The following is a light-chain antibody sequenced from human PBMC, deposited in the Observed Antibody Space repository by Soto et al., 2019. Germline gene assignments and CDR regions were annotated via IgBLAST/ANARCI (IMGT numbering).Light chain of an antibody. CDR2: GAS. V-gene: IGKV3-20*01. J-gene: IGKJ4*01. CDR3: RQYGRSLEFA. Sequence: IVLTQSPGTLSLSPGERATLSCRASQTVSNNFLAWYQEKPGRGPRLLIYGASTRATGIPDRFSGSGSGTDFTLTISRLDPEDFAMYYCRQYGRSLEFAVGGGTKV. CDR1: QTVSNNF.